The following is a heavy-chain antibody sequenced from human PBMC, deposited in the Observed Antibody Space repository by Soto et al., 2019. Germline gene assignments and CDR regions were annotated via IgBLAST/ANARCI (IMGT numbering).Heavy chain of an antibody. CDR2: IRSKAYGGTT. D-gene: IGHD5-18*01. J-gene: IGHJ4*02. CDR3: TRKGYSYGYVAFDY. CDR1: GFTFGDYA. V-gene: IGHV3-49*03. Sequence: GGSLRLSCTASGFTFGDYAMSWFRQAPGKGLEWVGFIRSKAYGGTTEYAASVKGRFTISRDDSKSIAYLQMNSLKTEDTAVYYCTRKGYSYGYVAFDYWGQGTLVTVSS.